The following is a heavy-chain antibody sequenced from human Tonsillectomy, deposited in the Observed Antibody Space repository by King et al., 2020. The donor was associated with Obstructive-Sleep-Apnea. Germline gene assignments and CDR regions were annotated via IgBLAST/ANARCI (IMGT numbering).Heavy chain of an antibody. CDR1: GFTFRSYS. V-gene: IGHV3-21*01. J-gene: IGHJ4*02. CDR2: ISCSSSYI. Sequence: DVQLVESGGGLVKPGGSLRLSCAASGFTFRSYSMNWVRQAPGKGLEWGSTISCSSSYIYYADSVKGRFTNSRDNAKNSLYLQMNSLRAEDTAVYYCARDLGYYFDYWGQGTLVTVSS. CDR3: ARDLGYYFDY.